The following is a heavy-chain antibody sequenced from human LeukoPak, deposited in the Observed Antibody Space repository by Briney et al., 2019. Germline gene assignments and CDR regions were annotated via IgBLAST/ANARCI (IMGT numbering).Heavy chain of an antibody. V-gene: IGHV3-21*06. CDR3: AREWVSYGFDY. CDR2: ISSSSSYI. CDR1: GFTFSSYS. J-gene: IGHJ4*02. D-gene: IGHD5-18*01. Sequence: GGSLRLSCAASGFTFSSYSMNWVRQAPGKGLEWVSSISSSSSYIYYADSVKGRLTISRDNAKNSLYLQMNSLRAEDTAVYYCAREWVSYGFDYWGQGTLVTVSS.